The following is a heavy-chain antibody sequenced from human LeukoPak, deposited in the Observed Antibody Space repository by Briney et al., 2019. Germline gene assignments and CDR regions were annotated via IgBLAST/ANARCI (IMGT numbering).Heavy chain of an antibody. J-gene: IGHJ5*01. CDR2: IYTSGST. CDR1: GASISMYY. D-gene: IGHD6-13*01. Sequence: PSATMSLTCTGSGASISMYYWSWIRQPAGKGLEWIGRIYTSGSTNYNPSLKSRVTMSVDTSKNEFSLKLASVTAADTAVYYCARDSRRYSSSWYDNDNWFDSWGQGTLVTVSS. CDR3: ARDSRRYSSSWYDNDNWFDS. V-gene: IGHV4-4*07.